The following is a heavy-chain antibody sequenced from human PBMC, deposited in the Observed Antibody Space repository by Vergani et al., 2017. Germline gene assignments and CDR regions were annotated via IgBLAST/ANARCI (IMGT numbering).Heavy chain of an antibody. CDR3: ARWTYSSSSSGAFDI. Sequence: QVQLQESGPGLVKPSQTLSLTCTVSGGSISSGSYYWSWIRQPAGKGLEWIGRIYTSGSTNYNPSLKSRVSISVDTSKNQFSLKLSSVPAADTAVYYCARWTYSSSSSGAFDIWGQGTMVTVSS. CDR2: IYTSGST. CDR1: GGSISSGSYY. V-gene: IGHV4-61*02. D-gene: IGHD6-6*01. J-gene: IGHJ3*02.